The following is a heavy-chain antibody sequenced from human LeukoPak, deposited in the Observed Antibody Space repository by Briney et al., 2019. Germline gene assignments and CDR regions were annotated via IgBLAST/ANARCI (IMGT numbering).Heavy chain of an antibody. V-gene: IGHV6-1*01. J-gene: IGHJ4*02. D-gene: IGHD3-22*01. Sequence: SQTLSLTCAISGDSVSHNVAAWNWIRQSPSRGLEWLGRTLYRSKWYNDYAESVKSRITINPDTSKNQFTLQLKSVTPEDTAVYYCARDYYDSSGYSHYDYWGQGTLVTVSS. CDR3: ARDYYDSSGYSHYDY. CDR2: TLYRSKWYN. CDR1: GDSVSHNVAA.